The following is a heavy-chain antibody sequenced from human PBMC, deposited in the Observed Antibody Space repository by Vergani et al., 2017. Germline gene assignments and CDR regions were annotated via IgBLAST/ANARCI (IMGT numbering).Heavy chain of an antibody. V-gene: IGHV4-59*08. J-gene: IGHJ6*02. CDR2: IYYSGST. D-gene: IGHD6-13*01. Sequence: QVQLQESGPGLVKPSETLSLTCTVSGGSISSYYWSWIRQPPGKGLGWIGYIYYSGSTNYNPSLKSRVTISVDTSKNQFSLKLSSVTAADTAVYYCARESSSSPIYGMDVWGQGTTVTVSS. CDR1: GGSISSYY. CDR3: ARESSSSPIYGMDV.